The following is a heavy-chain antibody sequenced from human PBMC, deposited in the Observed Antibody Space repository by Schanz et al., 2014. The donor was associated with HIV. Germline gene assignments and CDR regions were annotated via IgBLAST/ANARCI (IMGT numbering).Heavy chain of an antibody. D-gene: IGHD3-16*01. CDR3: ARDYIMITFGGGGFDY. CDR1: RFSFRGYG. Sequence: QVQLVESGGGVVQPGRSLILSCAASRFSFRGYGMHWVRQTPGKGLEWVAVISYDGSIKYYADSVKGRFTISRDNANNSLYLQMNSLRAEDTAVYYCARDYIMITFGGGGFDYWGQGTLVTVSS. V-gene: IGHV3-33*05. CDR2: ISYDGSIK. J-gene: IGHJ4*02.